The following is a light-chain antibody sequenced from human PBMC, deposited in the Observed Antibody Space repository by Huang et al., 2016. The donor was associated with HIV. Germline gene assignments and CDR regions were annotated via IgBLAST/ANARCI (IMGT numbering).Light chain of an antibody. V-gene: IGKV1-39*01. CDR1: QTIRNY. CDR2: TTS. Sequence: IQMTQSPSSLSASVGDRVTITCRASQTIRNYLNWYQQKPGKAPNLLIFTTSRLEGGVPPRFSGGGSGTEFTLTINSLQPEDVATYYCQQSYSTPLTFGGGTKVEIK. J-gene: IGKJ4*01. CDR3: QQSYSTPLT.